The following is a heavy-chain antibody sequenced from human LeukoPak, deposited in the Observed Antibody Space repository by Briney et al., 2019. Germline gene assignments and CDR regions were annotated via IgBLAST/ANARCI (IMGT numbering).Heavy chain of an antibody. J-gene: IGHJ3*02. CDR3: ARDLGGSHDAFDI. V-gene: IGHV3-21*01. D-gene: IGHD1-26*01. CDR1: GFTFSSYS. Sequence: GGSLRLSCAASGFTFSSYSMNWVRQAPGKGLEWVSSISSSSSYIYYADSVKGRFTISRDNSKNTLYLQMNSLRAEDTAVYYCARDLGGSHDAFDIWGQGTMVTVSS. CDR2: ISSSSSYI.